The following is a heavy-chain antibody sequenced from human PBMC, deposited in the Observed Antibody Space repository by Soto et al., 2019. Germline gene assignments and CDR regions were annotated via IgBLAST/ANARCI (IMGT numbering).Heavy chain of an antibody. V-gene: IGHV3-9*01. CDR3: AKDRYSSSAYYYYGMDA. J-gene: IGHJ6*02. Sequence: EVQLVESGGGLVQPGRSLRLSCAASGFIFDDYAMHWVRQAPGKGLEWVSVISGNSGSLGYADSMKGRFTISRDNAKNSLYLQMNSLRAADTALYYCAKDRYSSSAYYYYGMDAWGQGTTVTVSS. D-gene: IGHD6-6*01. CDR1: GFIFDDYA. CDR2: ISGNSGSL.